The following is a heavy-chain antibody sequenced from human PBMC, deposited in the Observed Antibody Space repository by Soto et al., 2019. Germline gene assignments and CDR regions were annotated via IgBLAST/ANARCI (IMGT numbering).Heavy chain of an antibody. Sequence: SGPTLVNPTQTLTLTCTFSGFSLSSGGMCVSWIRQPPGKALEWIARIDWDDDKYYRRTLKTRLSISKDTSKNQVVLTMTNMDPVDTAAYCCARTPRYCSGGSCYPWAFDVWGQGTEVTVSS. V-gene: IGHV2-70*10. J-gene: IGHJ3*01. CDR2: IDWDDDK. D-gene: IGHD2-15*01. CDR1: GFSLSSGGMC. CDR3: ARTPRYCSGGSCYPWAFDV.